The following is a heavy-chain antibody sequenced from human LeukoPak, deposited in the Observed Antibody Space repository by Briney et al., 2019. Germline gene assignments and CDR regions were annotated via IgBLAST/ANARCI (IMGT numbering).Heavy chain of an antibody. CDR3: ARDDSSSWYDHFCDY. V-gene: IGHV3-23*01. D-gene: IGHD6-13*01. CDR1: GFTFSSYA. J-gene: IGHJ4*02. CDR2: ISGSAGTT. Sequence: GGSLRLSCAASGFTFSSYAMSWVRQAPGKGLEWVSLISGSAGTTYYADSVKGRFTISRDNSKNTLYLQMNSLRAEDTAVYYCARDDSSSWYDHFCDYWGQGTLVTVSS.